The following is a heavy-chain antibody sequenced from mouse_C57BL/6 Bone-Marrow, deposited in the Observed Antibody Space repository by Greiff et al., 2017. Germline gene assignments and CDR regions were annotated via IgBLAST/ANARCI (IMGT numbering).Heavy chain of an antibody. J-gene: IGHJ2*01. Sequence: VKLMESGAELVKPGASVKLSCKASGYTFTEYTIHWVKQRSGQGLEWIGWFYPGSGSIKYKEKFKDTATLTADKSSSTVYMELSRLTSEDSAVYFCARHEEGGNPIDYWGQGTTLTVSS. D-gene: IGHD1-1*02. CDR2: FYPGSGSI. CDR1: GYTFTEYT. V-gene: IGHV1-62-2*01. CDR3: ARHEEGGNPIDY.